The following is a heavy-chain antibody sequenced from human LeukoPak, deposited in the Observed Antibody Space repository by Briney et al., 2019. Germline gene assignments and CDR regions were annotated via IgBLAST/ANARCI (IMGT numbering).Heavy chain of an antibody. CDR2: LNPQTGDT. CDR3: ARGSRYHDWLSPLDS. D-gene: IGHD3-9*01. J-gene: IGHJ4*02. CDR1: GYAFSAYY. V-gene: IGHV1-2*02. Sequence: ASVKVSCKASGYAFSAYYMHWVRQAPGQGLEWMGWLNPQTGDTHFAQNFQGRVTFTRDMSISTAYMAMSRLRSDDTAVFYCARGSRYHDWLSPLDSWGQGTLVTVSS.